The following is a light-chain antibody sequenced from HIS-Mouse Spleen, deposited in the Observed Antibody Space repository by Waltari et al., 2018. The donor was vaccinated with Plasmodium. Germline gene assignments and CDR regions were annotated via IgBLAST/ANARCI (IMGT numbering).Light chain of an antibody. V-gene: IGLV3-1*01. CDR2: QDS. CDR3: QAWDSSTVV. CDR1: KLGYKY. J-gene: IGLJ2*01. Sequence: SYELTQPPSVSVSPGQTASITCSGDKLGYKYACWYQQKPGQSPVVVIYQDSKRPSGMPERFAGSTSGNTATLTISGTQAMDEADYYCQAWDSSTVVFGGGTKLTVL.